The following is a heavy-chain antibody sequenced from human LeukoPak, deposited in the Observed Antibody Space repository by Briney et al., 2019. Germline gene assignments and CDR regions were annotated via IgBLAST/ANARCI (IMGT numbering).Heavy chain of an antibody. J-gene: IGHJ4*02. CDR3: ARGDGYNSAFDY. Sequence: SETLSLTCTVSGGSTSSGDYYWSWIRQPAGKGLEWIGRIYTSGSTKYNPSLKSRVTMSEDRSKNQFSLKLSSVTAADTAVYYCARGDGYNSAFDYWGQGTLVTVSS. D-gene: IGHD5-24*01. V-gene: IGHV4-61*02. CDR1: GGSTSSGDYY. CDR2: IYTSGST.